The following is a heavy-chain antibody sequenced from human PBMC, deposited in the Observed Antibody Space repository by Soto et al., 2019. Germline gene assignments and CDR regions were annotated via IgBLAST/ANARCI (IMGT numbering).Heavy chain of an antibody. J-gene: IGHJ4*02. D-gene: IGHD3-16*02. CDR3: AREGLMITFGGVIVHGGYYFDY. CDR2: IKQDGSEK. V-gene: IGHV3-7*01. Sequence: EVQLMESGGGLVQPGGSLRLSCAASGFTFSSYWMSWVRQAPGKGLEWVANIKQDGSEKYYVDSVKGRFTISRDNAKNSLYLQMNSLRAEDTAVYYCAREGLMITFGGVIVHGGYYFDYWGQGTLVTVSS. CDR1: GFTFSSYW.